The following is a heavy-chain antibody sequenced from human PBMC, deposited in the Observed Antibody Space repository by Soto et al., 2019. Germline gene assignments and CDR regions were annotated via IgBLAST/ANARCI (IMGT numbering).Heavy chain of an antibody. Sequence: EASVKVSCKASGDTFNNYAISWVRQAPGQGLEWVGGIIPNVDAANSAQKFQGRVTITADESTSTAYMELSRLRSEDTAVYYCAKGSYYDASSSSDTPRMYYRYFGLDVWGQGTQVTVYS. CDR3: AKGSYYDASSSSDTPRMYYRYFGLDV. CDR2: IIPNVDAA. J-gene: IGHJ6*02. V-gene: IGHV1-69*13. D-gene: IGHD3-22*01. CDR1: GDTFNNYA.